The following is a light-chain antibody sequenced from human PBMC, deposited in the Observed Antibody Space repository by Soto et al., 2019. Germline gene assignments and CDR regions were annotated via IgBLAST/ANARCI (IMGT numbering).Light chain of an antibody. CDR2: GAS. J-gene: IGKJ5*01. CDR3: QQYGNSPQIT. V-gene: IGKV3-20*01. CDR1: QSVSNNY. Sequence: EIVLTQSPGTLSLSPGERATLSCRASQSVSNNYLAWYQQKPGQAPRLLMSGASSRSTGIPDRFSGNGSGTDFTLTISRLEPEDFAVYYCQQYGNSPQITFGQGTRLEIK.